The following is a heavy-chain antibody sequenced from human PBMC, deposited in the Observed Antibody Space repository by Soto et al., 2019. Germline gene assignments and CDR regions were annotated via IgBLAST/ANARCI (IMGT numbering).Heavy chain of an antibody. CDR3: AKEGGGGASAFDF. J-gene: IGHJ4*02. CDR1: GFSFSTHA. V-gene: IGHV3-23*01. D-gene: IGHD1-26*01. CDR2: FSSNGGST. Sequence: GGSLRLSCAASGFSFSTHAMSWVRQAPGKGLEWVSGFSSNGGSTYYADSVKGRFTISRDNSKNMLYLQMNSLRADDTAVYYCAKEGGGGASAFDFWGQGTLVTVS.